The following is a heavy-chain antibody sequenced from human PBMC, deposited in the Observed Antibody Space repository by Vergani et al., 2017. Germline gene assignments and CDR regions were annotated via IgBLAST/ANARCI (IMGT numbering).Heavy chain of an antibody. CDR1: GDSIISRSYY. D-gene: IGHD3-16*01. CDR3: ASGKYYSDSTSHFRGRYFHV. Sequence: QMQLQESGPGLVKASETLSLTCTVSGDSIISRSYYWGWIRQPPGKGLEWIGSIYNSGNGDSSSSLKSRVTISADTSTNQFSLRLTSVTAADTAVYYCASGKYYSDSTSHFRGRYFHVWGRGTLVTVPS. V-gene: IGHV4-39*01. CDR2: IYNSGNG. J-gene: IGHJ2*01.